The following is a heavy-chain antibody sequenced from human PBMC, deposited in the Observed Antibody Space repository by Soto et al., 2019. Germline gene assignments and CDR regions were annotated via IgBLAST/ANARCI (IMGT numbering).Heavy chain of an antibody. CDR1: GFTFSNAW. Sequence: KSGGSLRLSCAASGFTFSNAWMSWVRQAPGKGLEWVGRIKSITDGGTTGYTAPVKGRFTISRDDSKNTLYLEMNSLKTEDTALYYCSRDSADIVGTPVTYCMDVWGQGTTVTVSS. J-gene: IGHJ6*02. CDR2: IKSITDGGTT. D-gene: IGHD2-15*01. V-gene: IGHV3-15*01. CDR3: SRDSADIVGTPVTYCMDV.